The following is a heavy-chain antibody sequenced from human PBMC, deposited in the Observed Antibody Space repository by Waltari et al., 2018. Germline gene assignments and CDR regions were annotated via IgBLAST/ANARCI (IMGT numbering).Heavy chain of an antibody. J-gene: IGHJ6*02. V-gene: IGHV4-61*02. D-gene: IGHD5-18*01. Sequence: QVQLQESGPGLVKPSQPLSLTCTASGGSISSGRYSRSWIRQPAGKGLEWIGRIYTSGSTNYNPSLKSRVTISVDTSKNQFSLKLSSVTAADTAVYYCARKSYGYYYYGMDVWGQGTTVTVSS. CDR1: GGSISSGRYS. CDR3: ARKSYGYYYYGMDV. CDR2: IYTSGST.